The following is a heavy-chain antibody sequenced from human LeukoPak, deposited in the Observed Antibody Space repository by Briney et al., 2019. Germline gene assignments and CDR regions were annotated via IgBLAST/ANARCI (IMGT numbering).Heavy chain of an antibody. CDR2: KKQDGSEK. CDR1: GFTFSIYW. V-gene: IGHV3-7*02. Sequence: GGSLRLSCAASGFTFSIYWMSWVRQAPGKGLEWVANKKQDGSEKYYVDSVKGRFTISRDNAKNSPYLQMNSLRDEETAVYYCCGYGAYGGGDYWGQGTLVTVSS. J-gene: IGHJ4*02. D-gene: IGHD4-17*01. CDR3: CGYGAYGGGDY.